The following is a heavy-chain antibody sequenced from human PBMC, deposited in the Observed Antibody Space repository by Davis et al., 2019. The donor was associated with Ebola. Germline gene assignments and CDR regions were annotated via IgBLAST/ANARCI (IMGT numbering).Heavy chain of an antibody. D-gene: IGHD3-16*01. CDR3: ARGGVETPISFHYYFFGVSV. J-gene: IGHJ6*02. Sequence: PSETLSLTCAVYGGSLSDYYWSWIRQSPGKGLEWIGEISHGGVTNYNPSLKSRVTISVDTSTKQFSLNLTSVTAADTAVYFCARGGVETPISFHYYFFGVSVWGQGTTVTVSS. V-gene: IGHV4-34*01. CDR2: ISHGGVT. CDR1: GGSLSDYY.